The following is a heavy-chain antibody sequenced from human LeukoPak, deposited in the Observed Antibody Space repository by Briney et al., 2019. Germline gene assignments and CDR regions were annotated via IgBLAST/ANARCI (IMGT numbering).Heavy chain of an antibody. V-gene: IGHV3-7*01. J-gene: IGHJ3*01. CDR2: RNRDGSET. Sequence: GGSLRLSCAASGLRFSSCWMSWVRQAAGKGLEWVANRNRDGSETYYVDSLKGQFTISRDNAKNSVYLQMTSVRAEDTAPYYCASPTPENCNFNSWYNAFSVWGQGTMVTVSS. CDR1: GLRFSSCW. D-gene: IGHD2-2*02. CDR3: ASPTPENCNFNSWYNAFSV.